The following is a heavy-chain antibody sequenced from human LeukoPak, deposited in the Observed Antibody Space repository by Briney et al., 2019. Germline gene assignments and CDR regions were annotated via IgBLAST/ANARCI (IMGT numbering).Heavy chain of an antibody. J-gene: IGHJ4*02. Sequence: PSETLSLTCAVYGGSFSGYYWSWIRQPTGKGLEWIGEINHSGSTNYNPSLKSRVTISVDTSKNQFSLKLSSVTAADTAVYYCARAKYSRLDYWGQGTLVTVSS. D-gene: IGHD6-13*01. CDR1: GGSFSGYY. CDR2: INHSGST. V-gene: IGHV4-34*01. CDR3: ARAKYSRLDY.